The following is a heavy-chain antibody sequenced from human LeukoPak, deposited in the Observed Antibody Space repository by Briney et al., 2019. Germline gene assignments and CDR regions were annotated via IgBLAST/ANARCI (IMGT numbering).Heavy chain of an antibody. Sequence: GGSLRLSCAASGFTFSSYAMHWVRQAPGKGLEWVAVISYDGSNKYYADFVKGRFTISRDNSKNTLYLQMNSLRAEDTAVYYCARGLELNWFDPWGQGTLVTVSS. CDR3: ARGLELNWFDP. CDR2: ISYDGSNK. CDR1: GFTFSSYA. J-gene: IGHJ5*02. V-gene: IGHV3-30-3*01. D-gene: IGHD1-7*01.